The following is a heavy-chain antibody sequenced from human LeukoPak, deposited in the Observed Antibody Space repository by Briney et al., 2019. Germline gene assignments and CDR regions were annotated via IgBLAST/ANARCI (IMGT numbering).Heavy chain of an antibody. D-gene: IGHD3-10*01. V-gene: IGHV5-10-1*01. CDR2: IDTSDSYT. J-gene: IGHJ4*02. Sequence: GESLKISCKGSGYSFTSYWISWVRQMPGKGLEWMGRIDTSDSYTNYSPSFQGHVTISADKSISTAYLQWSSLKASDTAMYYCASRGGGGTLDYFDYWGQGTLVTVSS. CDR3: ASRGGGGTLDYFDY. CDR1: GYSFTSYW.